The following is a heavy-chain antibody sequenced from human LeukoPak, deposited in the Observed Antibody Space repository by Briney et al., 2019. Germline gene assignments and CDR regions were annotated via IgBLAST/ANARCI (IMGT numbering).Heavy chain of an antibody. CDR2: IRQDGGEK. CDR3: ARDGTAPGLYFDL. Sequence: GGSLRLSCAASGFTFSSYSMNWVRQAPGKGLEWVASIRQDGGEKSYVDSVKGRFTISRDNTKNSLYLQMTSLRSDDTAVYYCARDGTAPGLYFDLWGQGTLVTVSS. D-gene: IGHD1/OR15-1a*01. V-gene: IGHV3-7*01. CDR1: GFTFSSYS. J-gene: IGHJ4*02.